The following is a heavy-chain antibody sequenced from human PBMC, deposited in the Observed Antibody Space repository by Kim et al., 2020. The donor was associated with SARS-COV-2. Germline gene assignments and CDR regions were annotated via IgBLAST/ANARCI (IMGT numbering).Heavy chain of an antibody. V-gene: IGHV3-9*01. CDR3: AKDLPYGDQWYGMDV. D-gene: IGHD4-17*01. J-gene: IGHJ6*02. Sequence: GGSLRLSCAGSGLSLGDFAIHWVRQAPGKGLEWVSCISWNSRIINYADSVKGRFTISRDNAKNSVYLQMNSLGVEDTALYYCAKDLPYGDQWYGMDVWGQGTTVTVSS. CDR1: GLSLGDFA. CDR2: ISWNSRII.